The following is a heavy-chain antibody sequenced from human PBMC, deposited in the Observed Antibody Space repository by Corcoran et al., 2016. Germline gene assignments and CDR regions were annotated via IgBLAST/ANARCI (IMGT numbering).Heavy chain of an antibody. CDR1: GFTFGDYA. CDR2: IRSKAYGGTT. J-gene: IGHJ4*02. D-gene: IGHD6-13*01. V-gene: IGHV3-49*05. CDR3: TRDRGIAAAGSRYDY. Sequence: EVQLMESGGGLVKPGRSLRLSCTASGFTFGDYAMSWFRQAPGKGLEWVGFIRSKAYGGTTEYAASVKGRFTISRDDSKSIAYLQMNSLKTEDTAVYYCTRDRGIAAAGSRYDYWGQGTLVTVSS.